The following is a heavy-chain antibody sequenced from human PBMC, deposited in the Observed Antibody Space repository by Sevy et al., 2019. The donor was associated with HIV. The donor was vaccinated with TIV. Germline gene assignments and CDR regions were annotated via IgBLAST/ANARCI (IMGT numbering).Heavy chain of an antibody. CDR1: GFTFSDYS. D-gene: IGHD3-22*01. CDR2: ITPSSTYI. V-gene: IGHV3-21*01. CDR3: ASDRRTLNYYASSGYNYYFDY. J-gene: IGHJ4*02. Sequence: GGSLRLSCAASGFTFSDYSMNWVRQVPGKGLEWVSSITPSSTYIYHADSVKGRFTISRDNAKNSLYLQMNSLRAEDTAVYYCASDRRTLNYYASSGYNYYFDYWGQGTLVTVSS.